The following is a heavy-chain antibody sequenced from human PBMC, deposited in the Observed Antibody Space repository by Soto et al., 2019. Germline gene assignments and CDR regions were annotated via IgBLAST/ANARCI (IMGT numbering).Heavy chain of an antibody. D-gene: IGHD3-10*01. CDR2: ISAYNGNT. CDR3: ARDLSKGSGSHSGDWFDP. Sequence: QVQLVQSGAEVKKPGASVKVSCKASGYTFTSYGISWVRQAPGQGLEWMGWISAYNGNTNYAQKLQGRVTMTTDTSTRTAYMELRSLRSDDTAVYYCARDLSKGSGSHSGDWFDPWGQGTLVTVSS. J-gene: IGHJ5*02. CDR1: GYTFTSYG. V-gene: IGHV1-18*01.